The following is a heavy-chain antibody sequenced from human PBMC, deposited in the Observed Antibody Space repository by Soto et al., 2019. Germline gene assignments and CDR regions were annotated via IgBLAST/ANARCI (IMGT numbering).Heavy chain of an antibody. Sequence: PSETLSLTCTGSGGSMSSNYWTWIRQSPGKGLEWIGYIYYTGSTKYNPSLKSRVTISLDTSKNQFPLRLTSVTSADTAVYYCARGGSYGDFFDYWGQGAQVTVSS. CDR2: IYYTGST. V-gene: IGHV4-59*01. CDR1: GGSMSSNY. CDR3: ARGGSYGDFFDY. D-gene: IGHD4-17*01. J-gene: IGHJ4*02.